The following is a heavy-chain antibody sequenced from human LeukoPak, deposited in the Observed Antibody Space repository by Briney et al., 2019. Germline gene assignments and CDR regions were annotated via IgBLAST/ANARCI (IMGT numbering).Heavy chain of an antibody. CDR2: IDPSDSDI. D-gene: IGHD6-6*01. CDR3: ARHRAVRHIYFCMDV. Sequence: GESLKISCKGSGDSLSSYWISWVRQMPGKGLEWMGRIDPSDSDINYSPSFQGHVTISADKSISTAYLQWSSLKASDTAMYYCARHRAVRHIYFCMDVWGQGTTVTVSS. V-gene: IGHV5-10-1*01. J-gene: IGHJ6*02. CDR1: GDSLSSYW.